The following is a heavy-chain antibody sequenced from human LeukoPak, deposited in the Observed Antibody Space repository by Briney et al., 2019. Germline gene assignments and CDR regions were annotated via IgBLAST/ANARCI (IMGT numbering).Heavy chain of an antibody. D-gene: IGHD5-24*01. Sequence: HPGRSLRLSCAASGFTFSSYGMHWVRQAPGKGLEWVAVISYDGSNKYYADSVKGRFTISRDNSKNTLYLQMNSLRAEDTAVYYCAKSRRDGYNLGAWGQGTLVTVSS. CDR1: GFTFSSYG. J-gene: IGHJ4*02. CDR2: ISYDGSNK. CDR3: AKSRRDGYNLGA. V-gene: IGHV3-30*18.